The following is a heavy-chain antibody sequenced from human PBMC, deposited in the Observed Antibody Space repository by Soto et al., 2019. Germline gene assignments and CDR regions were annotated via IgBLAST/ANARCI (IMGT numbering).Heavy chain of an antibody. CDR3: ARCSIVVIPVTGLEP. V-gene: IGHV4-31*03. CDR2: IYYNGNT. CDR1: CGSIIMCCYY. Sequence: TLSXTFTVSCGSIIMCCYYLSCIRQHPGRGLEWIGYIYYNGNTYYNPSLKSRVTVSVETSKNQFSLNVRSVTAADAAVYYCARCSIVVIPVTGLEPWGQGTLVNVSS. D-gene: IGHD4-4*01. J-gene: IGHJ5*02.